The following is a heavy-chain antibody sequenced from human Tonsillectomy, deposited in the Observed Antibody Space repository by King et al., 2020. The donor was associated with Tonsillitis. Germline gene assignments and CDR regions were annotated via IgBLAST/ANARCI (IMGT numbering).Heavy chain of an antibody. Sequence: VQLVESGGGVVQPGGSLRLSCAASGFTFSTYPIHWVRQSPGKGLEWVALISSDGSNEYYADSVKGRFTISRDNSKNTLYLQMNSLRGEGTAVYYCAREKGLWGQGNLVTVSS. CDR3: AREKGL. V-gene: IGHV3-30*04. CDR2: ISSDGSNE. CDR1: GFTFSTYP. D-gene: IGHD3/OR15-3a*01. J-gene: IGHJ4*02.